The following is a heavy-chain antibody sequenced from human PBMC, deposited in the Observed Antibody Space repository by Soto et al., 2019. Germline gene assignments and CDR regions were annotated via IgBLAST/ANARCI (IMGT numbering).Heavy chain of an antibody. V-gene: IGHV3-23*01. Sequence: GGSLRLSCAASGFTFSSYAMSWVRQAPGKGLEWVSAISGSGGSTYYADSVKGRFTISRDNSKNTLYLQMNSLRAEDTAVYYCAKDDLAYCGGDCYSGFDYWGQGTLVTVSS. D-gene: IGHD2-21*02. CDR1: GFTFSSYA. CDR3: AKDDLAYCGGDCYSGFDY. CDR2: ISGSGGST. J-gene: IGHJ4*02.